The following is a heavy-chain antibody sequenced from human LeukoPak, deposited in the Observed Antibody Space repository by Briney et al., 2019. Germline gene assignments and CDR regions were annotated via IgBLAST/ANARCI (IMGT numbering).Heavy chain of an antibody. D-gene: IGHD2-15*01. Sequence: PSETLSLTCTVSGGSMSSYYWSWIRQPPGKGLEWIGRIYTSGSTNYNPSLKSRVTMSVDTSKNQFSLKLSSVTAADTAVYYCARSGIRGGFDYWGQGTLVTVSS. J-gene: IGHJ4*02. V-gene: IGHV4-4*07. CDR3: ARSGIRGGFDY. CDR2: IYTSGST. CDR1: GGSMSSYY.